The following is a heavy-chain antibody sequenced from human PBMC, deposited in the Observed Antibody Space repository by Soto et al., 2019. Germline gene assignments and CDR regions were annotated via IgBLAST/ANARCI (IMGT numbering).Heavy chain of an antibody. CDR1: GYRFIDFY. CDR2: INPKKGAT. Sequence: QVQLVQSGAEVKTPGASVKGSCKASGYRFIDFYLHRVRQAPGQGLAWMGWINPKKGATNDAQKFQGRVTITRETSLNGAYIEFSGLNSGDTAVYYSARYDPRANFGYWCQGGQVTVS. D-gene: IGHD3-16*01. CDR3: ARYDPRANFGY. V-gene: IGHV1-2*02. J-gene: IGHJ4*02.